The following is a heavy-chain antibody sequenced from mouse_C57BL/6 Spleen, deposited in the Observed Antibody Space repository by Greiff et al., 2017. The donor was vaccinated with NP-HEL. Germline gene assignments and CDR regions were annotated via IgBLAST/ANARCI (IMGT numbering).Heavy chain of an antibody. CDR2: IDPSDSYT. Sequence: VQLQQPGAELVMPGASVKLSCKASGYTFTSYWMHWVKQRPGQGLEWIGEIDPSDSYTNYNQKFKGKSTLTVDKSSSTAYMQLSSLTSEDSAVYYCARGRILLYWYFDVWGTGTTVTVSS. CDR1: GYTFTSYW. J-gene: IGHJ1*03. CDR3: ARGRILLYWYFDV. V-gene: IGHV1-69*01.